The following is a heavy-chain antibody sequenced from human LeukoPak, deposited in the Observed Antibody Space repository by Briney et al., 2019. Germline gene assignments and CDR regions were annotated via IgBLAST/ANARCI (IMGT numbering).Heavy chain of an antibody. CDR2: ISWNSGSR. V-gene: IGHV3-9*01. CDR3: AKDSAAAYYGSGSYPRT. CDR1: GFTFSDYA. D-gene: IGHD3-10*01. Sequence: PGGSLRLSCAASGFTFSDYAMHWVRQAPGKGLEWVSGISWNSGSRGYADSVKGRFTMSRDNAKNSLYLQMNSLRAQDTALYYCAKDSAAAYYGSGSYPRTWGQGTLVTVSS. J-gene: IGHJ5*02.